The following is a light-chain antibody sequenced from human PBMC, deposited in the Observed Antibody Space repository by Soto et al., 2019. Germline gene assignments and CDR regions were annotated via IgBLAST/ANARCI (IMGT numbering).Light chain of an antibody. Sequence: DIVMTQSPDSLAVSLGERATINCKSSQSGLSSSNNKNVLAWYQQKPGQSPKLLIYWASTRDSGVPDRFSGSGSVTDFTLTISSLQAEDVAVYYCQQHYRIPYTFGQGTKLEIK. CDR2: WAS. V-gene: IGKV4-1*01. CDR3: QQHYRIPYT. CDR1: QSGLSSSNNKNV. J-gene: IGKJ2*01.